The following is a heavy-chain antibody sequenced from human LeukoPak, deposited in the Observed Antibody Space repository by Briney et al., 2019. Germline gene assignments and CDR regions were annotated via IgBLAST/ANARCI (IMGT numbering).Heavy chain of an antibody. CDR3: ARAYGDYQLDY. CDR1: GGSISSYY. Sequence: PSETLSLTRTVSGGSISSYYWSWIRQPPGKGLEWIGYVYYSGSTNYNPSLKSRVTISVDTSKNQFSLKLTSVTAADTAVYYCARAYGDYQLDYWGQGTLVTVSS. V-gene: IGHV4-59*08. CDR2: VYYSGST. D-gene: IGHD4-17*01. J-gene: IGHJ4*02.